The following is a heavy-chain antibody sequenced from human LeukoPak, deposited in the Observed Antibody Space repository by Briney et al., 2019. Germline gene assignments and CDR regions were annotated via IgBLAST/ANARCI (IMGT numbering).Heavy chain of an antibody. V-gene: IGHV1-69*04. D-gene: IGHD3-22*01. CDR3: ARPYYYDSSGYYLFDY. J-gene: IGHJ4*02. CDR1: GGTFSSYA. Sequence: SVKVSCKASGGTFSSYAISWVRQAPGQGLEWMGRIIPILGIANYAQKFQGRVTITADKSTSTAYMELSSLRSEGTAVYYCARPYYYDSSGYYLFDYWGQGTLVTVSS. CDR2: IIPILGIA.